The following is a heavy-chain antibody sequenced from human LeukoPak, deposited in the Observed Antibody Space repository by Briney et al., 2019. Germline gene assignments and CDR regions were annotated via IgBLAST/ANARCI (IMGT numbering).Heavy chain of an antibody. CDR2: ISSSSSYI. V-gene: IGHV3-21*01. D-gene: IGHD4-11*01. CDR3: ATSPKQYADH. J-gene: IGHJ4*02. Sequence: GGSLRLSCAASGFTFSSYSMNWVRQAPGKGLEWVSSISSSSSYIYYADSVKGRFTISRDNAKNSLYLQMNSLRAEDTAVYYCATSPKQYADHWGQGTLVTVSS. CDR1: GFTFSSYS.